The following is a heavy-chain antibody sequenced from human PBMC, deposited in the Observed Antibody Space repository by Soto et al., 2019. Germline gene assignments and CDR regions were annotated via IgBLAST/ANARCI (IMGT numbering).Heavy chain of an antibody. Sequence: ASVKVSCKASGYTFTSYAMHWVRQPPGQRLEWIGWINAGNGNTKYSQKFQGRVTITRDTSASTAYMELSSLRSEDTAVYYCARDIVLSLYCSGGSCYSWFDPRGQGTLVTVSS. CDR2: INAGNGNT. V-gene: IGHV1-3*01. CDR3: ARDIVLSLYCSGGSCYSWFDP. D-gene: IGHD2-15*01. CDR1: GYTFTSYA. J-gene: IGHJ5*02.